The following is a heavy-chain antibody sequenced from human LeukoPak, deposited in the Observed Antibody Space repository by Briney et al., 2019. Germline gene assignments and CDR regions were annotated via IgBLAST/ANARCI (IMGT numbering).Heavy chain of an antibody. Sequence: ASVKVSCKASGYTFTGYYMHWVRQAPGQGLEWMGWINPNSGGTNYPQKFQGRVTMTRDTSISTAYMELNRLRSDDTAVYYCARVHPDYYDSSGYRPDFDYWGQGTLVTVSS. CDR3: ARVHPDYYDSSGYRPDFDY. V-gene: IGHV1-2*02. D-gene: IGHD3-22*01. CDR2: INPNSGGT. CDR1: GYTFTGYY. J-gene: IGHJ4*02.